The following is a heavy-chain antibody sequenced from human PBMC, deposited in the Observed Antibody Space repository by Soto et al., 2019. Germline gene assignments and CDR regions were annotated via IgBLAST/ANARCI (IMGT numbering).Heavy chain of an antibody. D-gene: IGHD2-15*01. CDR2: VRGDNGHT. Sequence: QVQLVQSGAEVKKPGASVKVSCKASGYTFTTHGISWVRQVPGQGLEWMGWVRGDNGHTNYAQSLQGRVTMTTETSTNTADMKLRSLSSDDTAVYYCAGDLGYCRSGTCDREGFDPWGQGTLVTVSS. V-gene: IGHV1-18*01. J-gene: IGHJ5*02. CDR3: AGDLGYCRSGTCDREGFDP. CDR1: GYTFTTHG.